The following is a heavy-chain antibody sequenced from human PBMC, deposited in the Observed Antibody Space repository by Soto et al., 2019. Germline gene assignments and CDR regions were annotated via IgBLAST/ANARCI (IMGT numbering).Heavy chain of an antibody. Sequence: PGGSLRLSCAASGFTLSSYTMNWVRQAPEKGPEWVSSISSSSSYIYYADSVKGRFTISRDNAKNSLYLQMNSLRAEDTAVYYCTRVRGSGWFIDYWGQGTLVTVSS. J-gene: IGHJ4*02. CDR1: GFTLSSYT. V-gene: IGHV3-21*01. CDR2: ISSSSSYI. CDR3: TRVRGSGWFIDY. D-gene: IGHD6-19*01.